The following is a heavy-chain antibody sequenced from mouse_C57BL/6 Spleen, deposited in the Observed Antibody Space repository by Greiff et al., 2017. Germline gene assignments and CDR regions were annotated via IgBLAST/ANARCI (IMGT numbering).Heavy chain of an antibody. CDR2: ISSGSSTI. CDR3: ARMEYDYGYAMDY. CDR1: GFTFSDYG. J-gene: IGHJ4*01. V-gene: IGHV5-17*01. Sequence: EVKLVESGGGLVKPGGSLKLSCAASGFTFSDYGMHWVRQAPEKGLEWVAYISSGSSTIYYADTVKGRFTISRDNAKNTLFLQMTSLRSEDTAMYYCARMEYDYGYAMDYWGQGTSVTVSS. D-gene: IGHD2-4*01.